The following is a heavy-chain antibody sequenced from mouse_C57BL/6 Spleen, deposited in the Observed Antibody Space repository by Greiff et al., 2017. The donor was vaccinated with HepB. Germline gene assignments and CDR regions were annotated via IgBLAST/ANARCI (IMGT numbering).Heavy chain of an antibody. D-gene: IGHD2-12*01. CDR1: GYTFTDYE. CDR3: TRWEKLNRYFDV. CDR2: IDPETGGT. Sequence: QVQLQQSGAELVRPGASVTLSCKASGYTFTDYEMHWVKQTPVHGLEWIGAIDPETGGTAYNQKFKGKAILTADKSSSTAYMELRSLTSEDSAVYYCTRWEKLNRYFDVWGTGTTVTVSS. J-gene: IGHJ1*03. V-gene: IGHV1-15*01.